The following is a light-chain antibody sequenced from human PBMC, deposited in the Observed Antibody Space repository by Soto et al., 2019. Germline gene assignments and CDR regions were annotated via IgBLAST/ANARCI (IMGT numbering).Light chain of an antibody. CDR2: DVD. Sequence: QSVLTQPRSVSGSPGQSVTISCTGTSSDVGGSNYVSWYQQHPGKAPKVMIYDVDYRPSGVPARFSGSKSGNTASLTISGLQAEDEADYYCCSYAGSYTWVFGGGTKLTAL. J-gene: IGLJ3*02. V-gene: IGLV2-11*01. CDR3: CSYAGSYTWV. CDR1: SSDVGGSNY.